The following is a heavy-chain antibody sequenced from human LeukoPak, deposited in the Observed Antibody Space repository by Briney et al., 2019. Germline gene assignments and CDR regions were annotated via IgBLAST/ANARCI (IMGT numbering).Heavy chain of an antibody. V-gene: IGHV1-18*01. Sequence: GASVKVSCEASGYTFISYSISWVRQAPGQGLEWMGWISAYNGNTNYAQNFQGRVTMTTDTSTSTAYMELRTLRSDDTALYYCARDAYYYYGSGSPIRAFDIWGQGTMVTVSS. CDR1: GYTFISYS. J-gene: IGHJ3*02. D-gene: IGHD3-10*01. CDR3: ARDAYYYYGSGSPIRAFDI. CDR2: ISAYNGNT.